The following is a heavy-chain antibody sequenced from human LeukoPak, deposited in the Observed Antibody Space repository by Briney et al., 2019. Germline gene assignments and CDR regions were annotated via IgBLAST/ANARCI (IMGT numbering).Heavy chain of an antibody. D-gene: IGHD3-16*02. V-gene: IGHV4-38-2*01. CDR2: IYHSGST. CDR1: GYSISSGYY. CDR3: ARGAITFGGVIVISRWFDP. Sequence: KTSETLSLTCAVSGYSISSGYYWGWIRQPPGKGLEWIGSIYHSGSTYYNPSLKSRVTISVDTSKNQFPLKLSSVTAADTAVYYCARGAITFGGVIVISRWFDPWGQGTLVTVSS. J-gene: IGHJ5*02.